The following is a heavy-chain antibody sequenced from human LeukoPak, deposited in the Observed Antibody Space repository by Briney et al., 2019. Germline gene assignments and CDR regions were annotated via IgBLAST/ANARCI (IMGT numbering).Heavy chain of an antibody. D-gene: IGHD1-14*01. CDR3: ARGPNQDWSYRYYGMVV. V-gene: IGHV3-30-3*01. J-gene: IGHJ6*02. CDR2: ISYDGSNK. Sequence: PGGSLRLSCAASGFTFSSYAMHWVRQAPGKGLEWVAVISYDGSNKYYADSVKGRFTVSRDNSKNTLYLQMNSLRAEDTALYYCARGPNQDWSYRYYGMVVWGQGTTVTVSS. CDR1: GFTFSSYA.